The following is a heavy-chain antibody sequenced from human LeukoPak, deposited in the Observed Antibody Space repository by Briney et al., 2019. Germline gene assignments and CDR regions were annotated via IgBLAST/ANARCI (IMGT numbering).Heavy chain of an antibody. CDR1: GYSFTNYW. J-gene: IGHJ4*02. D-gene: IGHD4-17*01. V-gene: IGHV5-51*01. CDR2: IYPGDSDT. CDR3: ARGGDYRYFDY. Sequence: GESLKISCKGSGYSFTNYWIGWARQMPGKGLEWMGIIYPGDSDTRYRPSFQGQVTISADKSITTAYLQWSSLTASDTAMYYCARGGDYRYFDYWGQGTLVTVSS.